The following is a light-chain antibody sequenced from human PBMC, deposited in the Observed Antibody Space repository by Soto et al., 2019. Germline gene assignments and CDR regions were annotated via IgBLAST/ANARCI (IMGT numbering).Light chain of an antibody. CDR1: SSNIGSNT. V-gene: IGLV1-44*01. CDR2: SNN. CDR3: AAWDDSAVV. Sequence: QSVLTQPPSASGTPGQRVTISCSGSSSNIGSNTVNWYQQLPGTAPKLLIYSNNQRPSGVPDRFSGSKSGTSASLAISGPQSEDEADYYCAAWDDSAVVFGGGTKLTVL. J-gene: IGLJ2*01.